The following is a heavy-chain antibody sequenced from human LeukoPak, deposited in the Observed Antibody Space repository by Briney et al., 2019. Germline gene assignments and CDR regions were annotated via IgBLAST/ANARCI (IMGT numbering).Heavy chain of an antibody. CDR2: ICGYSAST. V-gene: IGHV3-43*02. CDR1: GFFFKDYV. CDR3: VKDLIVGDYYSSDNYYLPDAFDI. J-gene: IGHJ3*02. D-gene: IGHD3-10*01. Sequence: PGGSLRLSCAASGFFFKDYVIHWVRHVPAKGLEQVALICGYSASTYYAYSLKSRFTISRDNSYNSLYLQMDRLRIEDTALYYCVKDLIVGDYYSSDNYYLPDAFDIWGQGTMVTGSS.